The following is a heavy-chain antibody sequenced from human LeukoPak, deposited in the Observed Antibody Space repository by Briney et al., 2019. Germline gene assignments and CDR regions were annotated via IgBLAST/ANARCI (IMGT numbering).Heavy chain of an antibody. CDR1: EFTFSDYY. V-gene: IGHV3-11*01. J-gene: IGHJ4*02. CDR3: ANQHMDYFDY. CDR2: ISGTCNTI. Sequence: GGSLRLSCAASEFTFSDYYMSWIRQAPGKGLEWVSYISGTCNTIYYTDSVKGRFTISRDNAKNSLFLQMNSLRAEDTAVYYCANQHMDYFDYWGQGTLVTVSS. D-gene: IGHD2-21*01.